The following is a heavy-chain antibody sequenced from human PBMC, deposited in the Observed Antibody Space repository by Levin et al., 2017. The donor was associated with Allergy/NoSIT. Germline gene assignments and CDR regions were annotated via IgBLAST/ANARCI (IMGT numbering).Heavy chain of an antibody. V-gene: IGHV5-51*01. Sequence: GGSLRLSCKGSGYSFTSYWIGWVRQMPGKGLEWMGIIYPGDSDTRYSPSFQGQVTISADKSISTAYLQWSSLKASDTAMYYCARLTSIAAAGNYWGQGTLVTVSS. CDR2: IYPGDSDT. CDR1: GYSFTSYW. J-gene: IGHJ4*02. CDR3: ARLTSIAAAGNY. D-gene: IGHD6-13*01.